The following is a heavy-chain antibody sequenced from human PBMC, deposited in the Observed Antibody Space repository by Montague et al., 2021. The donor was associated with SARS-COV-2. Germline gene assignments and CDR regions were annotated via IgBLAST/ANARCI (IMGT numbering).Heavy chain of an antibody. CDR1: GGSVSSGGYS. Sequence: TLSLTCAVSGGSVSSGGYSWFWIREPPGEGLEWIGRIHHSGNTYYNPSLKSRATISGDRPKNQFSLRVTSVSAADTAVYSCASYRDYGDYYWGQGILVTVSS. J-gene: IGHJ4*02. V-gene: IGHV4-30-2*01. D-gene: IGHD4-17*01. CDR2: IHHSGNT. CDR3: ASYRDYGDYY.